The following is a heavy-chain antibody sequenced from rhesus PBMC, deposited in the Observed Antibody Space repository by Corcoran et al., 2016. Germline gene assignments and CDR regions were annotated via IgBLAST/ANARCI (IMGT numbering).Heavy chain of an antibody. CDR3: ARYSGSIYGSFDS. V-gene: IGHV4-127*01. Sequence: QVQLQESGPGLVKPSETLSLTCAVSGYSISSGYGWSWLRQPPGQGLEWIGYIGCSSGSTNYNPYLKSRVTIAKDTSKNQLSLRLSSVTAADSAVYYCARYSGSIYGSFDSWGQGVLVTVSS. J-gene: IGHJ4*01. CDR2: IGCSSGST. D-gene: IGHD5-24*01. CDR1: GYSISSGYG.